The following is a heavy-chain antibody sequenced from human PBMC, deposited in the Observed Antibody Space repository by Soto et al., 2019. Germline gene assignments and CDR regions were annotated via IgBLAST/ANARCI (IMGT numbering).Heavy chain of an antibody. V-gene: IGHV4-39*01. J-gene: IGHJ4*02. CDR1: GGSISSSSYY. CDR2: IYYSGST. Sequence: SETLSLTCTVSGGSISSSSYYWGWIRQPPGKGLEWIGSIYYSGSTYYNPSLKSRVTISVDTSKNQFSLKLSSVTAADTAVYYCARRSDFPTVTTRRVDYWGQGTLVTVSS. CDR3: ARRSDFPTVTTRRVDY. D-gene: IGHD4-4*01.